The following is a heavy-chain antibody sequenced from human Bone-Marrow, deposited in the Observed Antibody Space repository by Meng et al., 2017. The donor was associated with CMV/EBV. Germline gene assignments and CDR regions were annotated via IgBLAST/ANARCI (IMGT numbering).Heavy chain of an antibody. CDR1: GGSISSSSYY. J-gene: IGHJ1*01. D-gene: IGHD4-23*01. V-gene: IGHV4-39*07. CDR2: INHSGST. Sequence: SETLSLTCNVSGGSISSSSYYWGWIRQPPGKGLEWIGEINHSGSTNYNPSFKSRVTISVDTSKNQFSLKLSSVTAADTAVYYCARSFFYGGNFLRAERAGIYQHWGQGTLVTVSS. CDR3: ARSFFYGGNFLRAERAGIYQH.